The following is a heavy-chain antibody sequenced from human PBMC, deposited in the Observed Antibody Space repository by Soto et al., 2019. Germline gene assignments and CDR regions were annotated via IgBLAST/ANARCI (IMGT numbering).Heavy chain of an antibody. J-gene: IGHJ4*02. D-gene: IGHD2-21*02. CDR2: ISYDGSNK. Sequence: AGGSLRLSCAASGFTFSSYGMHWVRRAPGKGLEWVAVISYDGSNKYYADSVKGRFTISRDNSKNTLYLQMNSLRAEDTAVYYCAKDLAYCGGDCYNFDYWGQGTLVTVSS. V-gene: IGHV3-30*18. CDR3: AKDLAYCGGDCYNFDY. CDR1: GFTFSSYG.